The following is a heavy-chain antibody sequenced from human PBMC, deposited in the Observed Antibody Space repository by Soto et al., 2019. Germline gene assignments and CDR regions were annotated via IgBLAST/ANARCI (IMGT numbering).Heavy chain of an antibody. V-gene: IGHV3-33*06. CDR2: IWYDGSIK. D-gene: IGHD1-26*01. CDR1: GFTFYTYG. J-gene: IGHJ4*02. Sequence: GGSLRLSCAASGFTFYTYGMHWVRQAPGRGLEWVAVIWYDGSIKYYADSVKGRFIISRDNSKNTLYLQMNSLRAEDTAVYYCAKYALVGATFIYFDYWGQGTLVTVPS. CDR3: AKYALVGATFIYFDY.